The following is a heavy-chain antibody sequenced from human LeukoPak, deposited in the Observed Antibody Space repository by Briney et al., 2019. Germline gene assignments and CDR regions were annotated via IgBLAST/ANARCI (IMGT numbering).Heavy chain of an antibody. J-gene: IGHJ4*02. D-gene: IGHD6-19*01. CDR2: IDPSDFFG. CDR1: GYRFTSDW. Sequence: PGESLRTSSKCPGYRFTSDWISWVRHRPGKGPGWVGRIDPSDFFGTFRPSFQGNISLSADKSPSTAYLQWSSLKASETAMYSCARQGQGEDSSGWFVFEYSGEGKLFTVSS. V-gene: IGHV5-10-1*01. CDR3: ARQGQGEDSSGWFVFEY.